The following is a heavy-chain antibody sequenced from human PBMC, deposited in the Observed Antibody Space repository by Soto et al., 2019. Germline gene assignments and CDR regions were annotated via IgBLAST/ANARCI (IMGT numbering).Heavy chain of an antibody. CDR2: ISTSGRDT. Sequence: PGGSLRLSCAASGSNFSDYYMTWIRQAPGKGLEWISYISTSGRDTEYADSVKGRFLISRDNAKRSLYLQMNSLRVEDTAVYYCARWLEVLTTSDSWGQGTLVTVSS. J-gene: IGHJ4*02. V-gene: IGHV3-11*06. D-gene: IGHD3-22*01. CDR3: ARWLEVLTTSDS. CDR1: GSNFSDYY.